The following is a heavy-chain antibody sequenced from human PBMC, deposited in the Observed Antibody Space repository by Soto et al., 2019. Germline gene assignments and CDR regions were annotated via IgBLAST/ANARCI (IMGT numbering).Heavy chain of an antibody. CDR3: AATSSSWSLTSYYYYGMDV. D-gene: IGHD6-13*01. CDR1: GFTFTSSA. V-gene: IGHV1-58*01. J-gene: IGHJ6*02. CDR2: IVVGSGNT. Sequence: SVKVSCKASGFTFTSSAVQWVRQARGQRLEWIGWIVVGSGNTNYAQKFQERVTITRDMSASTAYMELSSLRSEDTAVYYCAATSSSWSLTSYYYYGMDVWGQGTTVTVSS.